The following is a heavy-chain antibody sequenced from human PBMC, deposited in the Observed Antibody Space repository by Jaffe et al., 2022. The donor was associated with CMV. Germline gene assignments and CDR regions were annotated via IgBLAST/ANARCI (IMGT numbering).Heavy chain of an antibody. CDR1: GFTFSNAW. CDR2: IKSKTDGGTT. CDR3: TTDGSDIVVVPVEGYWSSDY. Sequence: EVQLVESGGGLVKPGGSLRLSCAASGFTFSNAWMSWVRQAPGKGLEWVGRIKSKTDGGTTDYAAPVKGRFTISRDDSKNTLYLQMNSLKTEDTAVYYCTTDGSDIVVVPVEGYWSSDYWGQGTLVTVSS. V-gene: IGHV3-15*01. J-gene: IGHJ4*02. D-gene: IGHD2-2*01.